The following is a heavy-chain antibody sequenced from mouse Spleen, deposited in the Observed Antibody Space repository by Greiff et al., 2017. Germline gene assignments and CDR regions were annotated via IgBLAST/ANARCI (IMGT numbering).Heavy chain of an antibody. J-gene: IGHJ4*01. V-gene: IGHV5-9-1*01. Sequence: EVKLVESGGGLVKPGGSLKLSCAASGFTFSSYAMSWVRQTPEKRLEWVATISSGGSYTYYPDSVKGRFTISRDNAKNTLYLQMSSLRSEDTAMYYCARRNYEEVDYWGQGTSVTVSS. CDR1: GFTFSSYA. D-gene: IGHD2-1*01. CDR2: ISSGGSYT. CDR3: ARRNYEEVDY.